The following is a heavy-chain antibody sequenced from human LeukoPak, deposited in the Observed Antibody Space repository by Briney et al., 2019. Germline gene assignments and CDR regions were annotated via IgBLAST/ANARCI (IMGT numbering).Heavy chain of an antibody. V-gene: IGHV4-59*01. CDR2: IYYSGST. CDR1: GGSISSYY. CDR3: ARGWYGSGSYPNFDY. D-gene: IGHD3-10*01. J-gene: IGHJ4*02. Sequence: SETLSLTCTVSGGSISSYYWSWIRQPPGKGLEWIGYIYYSGSTNYNPSLKSRDTISVDTSKNQFSLKLSSVTAADTAVYYCARGWYGSGSYPNFDYWGQGTLVTVSS.